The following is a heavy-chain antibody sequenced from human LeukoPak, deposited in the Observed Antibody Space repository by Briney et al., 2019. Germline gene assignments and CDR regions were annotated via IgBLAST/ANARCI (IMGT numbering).Heavy chain of an antibody. Sequence: GGSLRLSCAASGFTFTNYAMCWVRQAPGKGLEWVSCISGTADKTYDSDSMKGRFTISRDNSKTTLSLQMNSLRVEDTAIYYCARRGGSRGWGAFDIWGQGTIVTASS. CDR2: ISGTADKT. D-gene: IGHD6-19*01. V-gene: IGHV3-23*01. CDR3: ARRGGSRGWGAFDI. J-gene: IGHJ3*02. CDR1: GFTFTNYA.